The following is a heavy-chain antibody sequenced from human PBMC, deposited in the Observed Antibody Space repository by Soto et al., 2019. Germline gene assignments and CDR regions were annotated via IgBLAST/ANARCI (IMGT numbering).Heavy chain of an antibody. J-gene: IGHJ4*02. Sequence: GGSLRLSCAASGFTFDDYAMHWVRQAPGKGLEWVSGISWNSGSIGYADSVKGRFTISRDNAKNSLYLQMNSLRSEDTALYYCAKDMGYDLSPLGYFDYWGQGTLVTVS. CDR3: AKDMGYDLSPLGYFDY. V-gene: IGHV3-9*01. D-gene: IGHD5-12*01. CDR2: ISWNSGSI. CDR1: GFTFDDYA.